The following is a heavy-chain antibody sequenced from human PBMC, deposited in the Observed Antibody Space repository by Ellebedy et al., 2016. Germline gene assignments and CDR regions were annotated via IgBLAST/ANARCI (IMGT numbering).Heavy chain of an antibody. CDR2: IYHSGST. CDR3: ARDGLNRDLMKYSYGLNWFDP. D-gene: IGHD5-18*01. V-gene: IGHV4-38-2*02. CDR1: GYSISSGYY. J-gene: IGHJ5*02. Sequence: SETLSLTXTVSGYSISSGYYWGWIRQPPGKGLEWIGSIYHSGSTYYNPSLKSRVTISVDTSKNQFSLKLSSVTAADTAVYYCARDGLNRDLMKYSYGLNWFDPWGQGTLVTVSS.